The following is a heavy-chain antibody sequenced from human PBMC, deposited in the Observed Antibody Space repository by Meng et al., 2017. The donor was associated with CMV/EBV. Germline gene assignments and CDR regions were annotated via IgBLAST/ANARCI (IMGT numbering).Heavy chain of an antibody. CDR3: AADLVEASDDFWSGYYGGGWFDP. D-gene: IGHD3-3*01. V-gene: IGHV1-58*01. CDR1: GFTFTSSA. J-gene: IGHJ5*02. Sequence: SVKVSCKASGFTFTSSAVQWVRQARGQRLEWIGWIFVGSGNTNYAQKFQERVTITRDMSTSTAYMELSSLRSEDTAVYYCAADLVEASDDFWSGYYGGGWFDPWGRGTLVTV. CDR2: IFVGSGNT.